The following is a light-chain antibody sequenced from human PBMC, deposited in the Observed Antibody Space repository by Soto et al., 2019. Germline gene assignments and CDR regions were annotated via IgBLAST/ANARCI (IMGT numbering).Light chain of an antibody. Sequence: AIQLTQSPSSLSSSPGDRVTITCRASQDIRTAIAWYQQKPGQAPQLLIYDASSLQSGVPSRFSGRGSGTDFTFTISSLQPEDFATYYCQQLNSFPFTFGPGTKVDIK. CDR2: DAS. CDR1: QDIRTA. J-gene: IGKJ3*01. CDR3: QQLNSFPFT. V-gene: IGKV1-13*02.